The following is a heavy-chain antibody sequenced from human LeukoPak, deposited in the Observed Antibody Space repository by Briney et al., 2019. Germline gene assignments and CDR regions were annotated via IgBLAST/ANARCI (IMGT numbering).Heavy chain of an antibody. CDR1: GYTFTGYY. J-gene: IGHJ4*02. CDR3: ARDRYSGSSWGYYFDY. D-gene: IGHD1-26*01. CDR2: INPNSGGT. V-gene: IGHV1-2*02. Sequence: ASVKVSCKASGYTFTGYYMHWVRQAPGQGLEWMGWINPNSGGTNYAQKFQGRVTMTRDTSISTAYMELSRLRSDDTAVYYCARDRYSGSSWGYYFDYWGQGTLVTVSS.